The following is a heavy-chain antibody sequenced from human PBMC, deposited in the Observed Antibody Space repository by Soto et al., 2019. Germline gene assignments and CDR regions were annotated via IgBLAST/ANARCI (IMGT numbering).Heavy chain of an antibody. CDR3: AKDRGWGGAPGTLWDFDL. J-gene: IGHJ2*01. Sequence: ERQLVESGGGLVQPGRSLRLSCAASGFTFDDYVMHWVRQGPGKGLEWVSSITWNSGTIDYADSVKGRFTISRDNAKSSLYLQLNSLRTEDTAFYYCAKDRGWGGAPGTLWDFDLWGRGTLVTVSS. V-gene: IGHV3-9*01. D-gene: IGHD6-13*01. CDR2: ITWNSGTI. CDR1: GFTFDDYV.